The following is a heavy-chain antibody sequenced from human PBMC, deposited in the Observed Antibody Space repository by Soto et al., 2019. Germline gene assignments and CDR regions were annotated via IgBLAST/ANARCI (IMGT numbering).Heavy chain of an antibody. D-gene: IGHD1-1*01. CDR3: ARSTGRSKAWNAAYYDY. CDR1: GFSLSTSGMC. CDR2: IDWDDDK. J-gene: IGHJ4*02. V-gene: IGHV2-70*11. Sequence: SGPTLVNPTQTLTLTCTFSGFSLSTSGMCVSWIRQPPGKALEWLARIDWDDDKYYSTSLKTRLTISKDTSKNQVVLTMTNMDPVDTATYYCARSTGRSKAWNAAYYDYRGQGTLVTVSS.